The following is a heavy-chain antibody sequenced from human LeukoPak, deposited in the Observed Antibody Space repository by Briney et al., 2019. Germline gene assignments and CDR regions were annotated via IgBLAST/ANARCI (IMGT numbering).Heavy chain of an antibody. J-gene: IGHJ4*02. D-gene: IGHD4-23*01. CDR3: ARDRGYSSFDY. Sequence: PGGSLRLSCAASAFTFSNYWMSWVRQAPGKGLEWVANIKEDGSEINYVDSVKGRFTISRDNAKNSLYLQMNSLTVYDTAVYYCARDRGYSSFDYWGQGTLVTVSS. V-gene: IGHV3-7*01. CDR1: AFTFSNYW. CDR2: IKEDGSEI.